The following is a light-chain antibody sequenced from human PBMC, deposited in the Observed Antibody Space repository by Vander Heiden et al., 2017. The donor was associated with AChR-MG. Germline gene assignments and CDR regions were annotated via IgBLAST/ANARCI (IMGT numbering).Light chain of an antibody. CDR3: QQYNNYST. J-gene: IGKJ4*01. V-gene: IGKV1-5*01. CDR1: QSISSW. Sequence: DIQMTQSPSTLSASVGDRVTITCRASQSISSWLAWYQQKPGEAPKLLIYDASSLESGVPSRFSGSGSGTEFTLTISSLQPDDFATYYCQQYNNYSTFGGGTKVEIK. CDR2: DAS.